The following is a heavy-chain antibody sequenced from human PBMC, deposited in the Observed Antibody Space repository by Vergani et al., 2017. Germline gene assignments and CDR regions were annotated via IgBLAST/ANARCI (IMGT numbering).Heavy chain of an antibody. CDR3: ASSGYSGSPGSFEDY. Sequence: QVQLVQSGAEVKKPGSSVKVSCKASGYTFTSYGISWVRQAPGQGLEWMGWISAYNGNTNYAQKLQGRVTMTTDTSTSTAYMELRSLRSDDTAVYYCASSGYSGSPGSFEDYWGQGTLVTVSS. J-gene: IGHJ4*02. CDR2: ISAYNGNT. D-gene: IGHD1-26*01. V-gene: IGHV1-18*01. CDR1: GYTFTSYG.